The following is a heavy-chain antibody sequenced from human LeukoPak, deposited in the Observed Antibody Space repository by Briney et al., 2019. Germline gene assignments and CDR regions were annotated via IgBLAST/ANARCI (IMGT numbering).Heavy chain of an antibody. Sequence: SETLSLTCAVYGGSFSGYYWSWIRQPPGKGLEWIGEINHSGSTNYNPSLKSRVTIPVDTSKNQFSLKLSSVTAADTAVYYCARYCSGGSCYSSFDYWGQGTLVTVSS. J-gene: IGHJ4*02. CDR1: GGSFSGYY. CDR3: ARYCSGGSCYSSFDY. V-gene: IGHV4-34*01. D-gene: IGHD2-15*01. CDR2: INHSGST.